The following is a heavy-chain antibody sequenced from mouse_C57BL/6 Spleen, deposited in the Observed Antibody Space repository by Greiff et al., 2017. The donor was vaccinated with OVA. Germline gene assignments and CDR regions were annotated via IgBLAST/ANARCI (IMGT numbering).Heavy chain of an antibody. Sequence: VQLQQPGAELVKPGASVKLSCKASGYTFTSYWMQWVKQRPGQGLEWIGEIDPSDSYTNYNQKFKGKATLTVDTSSSTAYMQLSSLTSEDSAVYYCARNENYGTGYFDVWGTGTTVTVSA. V-gene: IGHV1-50*01. J-gene: IGHJ1*03. CDR3: ARNENYGTGYFDV. CDR2: IDPSDSYT. D-gene: IGHD1-1*01. CDR1: GYTFTSYW.